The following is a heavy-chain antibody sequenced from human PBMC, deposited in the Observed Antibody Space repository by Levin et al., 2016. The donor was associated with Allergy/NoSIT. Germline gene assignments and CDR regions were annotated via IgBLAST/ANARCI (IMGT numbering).Heavy chain of an antibody. CDR2: IKSEADGGTA. CDR3: TTDPHYRDSSGSFE. V-gene: IGHV3-15*01. Sequence: WIRQPPGKGLEWVGRIKSEADGGTADYAAPVKGKFTISRDDSKNTVFLQLNSLKIEDTAVYYCTTDPHYRDSSGSFEWGLGTLVTVSS. D-gene: IGHD3-22*01. J-gene: IGHJ4*02.